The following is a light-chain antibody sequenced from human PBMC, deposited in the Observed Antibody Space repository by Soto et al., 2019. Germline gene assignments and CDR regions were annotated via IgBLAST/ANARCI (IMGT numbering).Light chain of an antibody. Sequence: EIVLTQSPYTLSLSPGERSTLSCRASQSVSTNSLAWYQQRPGQAPRPLIYGASSRATGTPDRFSGSGSGTDFTLIISRLEPEDFAVYYCQQYGSSVLTFGGGTKVDIK. V-gene: IGKV3-20*01. CDR1: QSVSTNS. CDR2: GAS. CDR3: QQYGSSVLT. J-gene: IGKJ4*01.